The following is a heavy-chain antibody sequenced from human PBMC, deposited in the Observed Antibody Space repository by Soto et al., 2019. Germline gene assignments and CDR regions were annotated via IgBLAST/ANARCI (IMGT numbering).Heavy chain of an antibody. V-gene: IGHV5-10-1*01. Sequence: PGESLKISCQGSGYSFTSYWISWVRQMPGKGLEWMGRIDPSDSYTNYSPSFQGHVTISADKSISTAYLQWSSLKASDTAMYYCARAGGPYDSSGYYDADFDYWGQGTLVTVSS. J-gene: IGHJ4*02. CDR3: ARAGGPYDSSGYYDADFDY. CDR1: GYSFTSYW. D-gene: IGHD3-22*01. CDR2: IDPSDSYT.